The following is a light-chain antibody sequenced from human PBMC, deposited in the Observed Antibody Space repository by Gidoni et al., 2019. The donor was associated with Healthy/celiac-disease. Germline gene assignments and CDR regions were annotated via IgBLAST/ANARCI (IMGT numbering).Light chain of an antibody. CDR1: QSLLHSNGYNY. CDR2: LCS. V-gene: IGKV2-28*01. J-gene: IGKJ2*01. CDR3: MQALQTPFT. Sequence: IEQIQSQLSLPVTPGEPASISCRSSQSLLHSNGYNYLDCYLQKPGQSPQLLNDLCSMRASGVPDWFSGSGSGTDFTLKISRVDADDVGFYYCMQALQTPFTFGQGTKLEIK.